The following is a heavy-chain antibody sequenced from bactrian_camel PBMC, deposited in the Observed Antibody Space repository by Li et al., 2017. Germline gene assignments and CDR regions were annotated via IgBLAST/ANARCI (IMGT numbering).Heavy chain of an antibody. CDR2: IYSADGST. D-gene: IGHD3*01. V-gene: IGHV3S35*01. CDR1: GVSYGTHC. Sequence: DVQLVESGGGSVQVGGSLRLSCLTSGVSYGTHCMAWFRQTSGKGREVVALIYSADGSTYVDDSVEGRFTISEDNAKHTVDLQMNDLKPEDTAMYYCAAQPRNGDCSLIPTDFPYLGQGTQVTVS. J-gene: IGHJ4*01.